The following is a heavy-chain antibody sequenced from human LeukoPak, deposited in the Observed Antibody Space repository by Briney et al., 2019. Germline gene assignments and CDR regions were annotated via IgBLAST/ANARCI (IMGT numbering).Heavy chain of an antibody. CDR3: ARVNYYYSSEHLDY. Sequence: ASVKVSCKASGYTFTSYGISWVRQAPGQGREWMGWISAYNGNTNYAQTLPGRVTMTTYTSTSTAYMELRSLRAEDTAVHPCARVNYYYSSEHLDYWGQGTLVTVSS. CDR1: GYTFTSYG. CDR2: ISAYNGNT. D-gene: IGHD3-22*01. J-gene: IGHJ4*02. V-gene: IGHV1-18*01.